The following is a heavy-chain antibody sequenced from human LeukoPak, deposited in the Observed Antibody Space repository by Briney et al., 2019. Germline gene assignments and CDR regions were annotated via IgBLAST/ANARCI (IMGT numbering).Heavy chain of an antibody. CDR2: IGPHSSAT. J-gene: IGHJ4*02. Sequence: ASMKVSCKSSGFTFTDYYIHWVRQAPGQGLEWVGYIGPHSSATSSPQEFQGRVTMTRDTSMSTAYMELTRLTSDDTAVYYCAREGNGLLSKDFDYWGQGTLATVSS. V-gene: IGHV1-2*02. CDR3: AREGNGLLSKDFDY. CDR1: GFTFTDYY. D-gene: IGHD2/OR15-2a*01.